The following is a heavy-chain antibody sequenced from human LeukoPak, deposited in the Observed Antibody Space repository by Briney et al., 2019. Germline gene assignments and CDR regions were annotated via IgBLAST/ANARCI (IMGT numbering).Heavy chain of an antibody. CDR1: GFTFSSYG. V-gene: IGHV3-33*01. Sequence: PGRSLRLSCAASGFTFSSYGMHWVRQAPGKGLEWVAVIWYDGSNKYYADSVKGRFTISRDNAKNSLYLQMNSLRDDDTAVYYCARVGNGRSWDYWGQGTLVPVSS. CDR2: IWYDGSNK. CDR3: ARVGNGRSWDY. J-gene: IGHJ4*02. D-gene: IGHD2-15*01.